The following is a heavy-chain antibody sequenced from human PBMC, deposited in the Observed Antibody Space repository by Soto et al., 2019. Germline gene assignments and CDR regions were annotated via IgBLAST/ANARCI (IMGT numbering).Heavy chain of an antibody. Sequence: GGSLRLSCAASGFTFSTYGMHWVRQAPGKGLEWVAVIWYDGSNKYYADSVKGRFTISRDNAKNSLYLQMNSLRAEDTALYYCARAPGFYGDFFDYWGQGSLVTVSS. D-gene: IGHD4-17*01. V-gene: IGHV3-33*01. CDR3: ARAPGFYGDFFDY. CDR1: GFTFSTYG. CDR2: IWYDGSNK. J-gene: IGHJ4*02.